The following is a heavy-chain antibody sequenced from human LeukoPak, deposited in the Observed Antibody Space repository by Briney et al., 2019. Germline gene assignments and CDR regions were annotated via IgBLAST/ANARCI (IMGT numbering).Heavy chain of an antibody. J-gene: IGHJ4*02. CDR3: ARGKRMVRGVIIPPIDY. D-gene: IGHD3-10*01. V-gene: IGHV3-66*01. CDR2: IYSGGST. Sequence: GGSLRLSCAASGFTVSSNYMSWVRQAPGKGLEWVSVIYSGGSTYYADSVKGRFTISRDNSKNTLYHQMNSLRAEDTAVYYCARGKRMVRGVIIPPIDYWGQGTLVTVSS. CDR1: GFTVSSNY.